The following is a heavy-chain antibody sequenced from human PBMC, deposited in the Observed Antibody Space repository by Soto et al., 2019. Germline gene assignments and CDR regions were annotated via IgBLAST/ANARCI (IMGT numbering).Heavy chain of an antibody. V-gene: IGHV3-30*18. Sequence: GGSLRLSCAASGFTFSSYGMHWVRQAPGKGLEWVAVISYDGSNKYYADSVKGRFTISRDNSKNTLYLQMNSLRAEDTAVYYCANGYCSGGSCYSGWPEFDYWGQGTLVTVSS. CDR2: ISYDGSNK. D-gene: IGHD2-15*01. CDR3: ANGYCSGGSCYSGWPEFDY. J-gene: IGHJ4*02. CDR1: GFTFSSYG.